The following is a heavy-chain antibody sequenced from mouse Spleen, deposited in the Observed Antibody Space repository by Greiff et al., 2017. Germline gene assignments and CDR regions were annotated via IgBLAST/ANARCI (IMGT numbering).Heavy chain of an antibody. CDR1: GYTFTSYT. CDR2: INPSSGYT. J-gene: IGHJ4*01. V-gene: IGHV1-4*01. D-gene: IGHD2-14*01. CDR3: ANRFYYAMDY. Sequence: VQLQQSGAELARPGASVKMSCKASGYTFTSYTMHWVKQRPGQGLEWIGYINPSSGYTKYNQKFKDKATLTADKSSSTAYMQLSSLTSEDSAVYYCANRFYYAMDYWGQGTSVTVSS.